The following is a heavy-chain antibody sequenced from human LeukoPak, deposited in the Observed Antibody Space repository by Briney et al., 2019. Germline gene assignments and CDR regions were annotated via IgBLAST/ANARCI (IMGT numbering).Heavy chain of an antibody. Sequence: SETLSLTCAVYGGSFSGYHWSWIRQSPGKGLEWIGESNHSGSTNYNPSLKSRVTISVDTSKNQFSLKLSSVTAADTAVYYCARGRYYYDSSGYYYVYWGQGTLVTVSS. J-gene: IGHJ4*02. CDR2: SNHSGST. V-gene: IGHV4-34*01. CDR3: ARGRYYYDSSGYYYVY. D-gene: IGHD3-22*01. CDR1: GGSFSGYH.